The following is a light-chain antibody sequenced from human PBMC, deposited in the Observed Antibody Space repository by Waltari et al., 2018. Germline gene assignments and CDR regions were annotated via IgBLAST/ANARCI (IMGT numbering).Light chain of an antibody. CDR3: QQYDSLLT. V-gene: IGKV1-33*01. CDR2: DAS. Sequence: DIQMTQSPSSLSASVGDRVTITCQASQDISNYVSWYQHKPGKAPSLLIYDASNLEAGVSSSFSGSGSGTSCTLTIISLRPEDIATYYCQQYDSLLTFGGGTKVQI. CDR1: QDISNY. J-gene: IGKJ4*02.